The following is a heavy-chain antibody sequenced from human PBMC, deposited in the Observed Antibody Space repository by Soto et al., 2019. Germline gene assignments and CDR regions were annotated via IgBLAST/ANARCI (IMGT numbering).Heavy chain of an antibody. V-gene: IGHV1-46*02. CDR3: ARPPVGAGGMGFDP. CDR1: GYAFHLYY. D-gene: IGHD1-26*01. Sequence: QAHLVQSGAEVKKPGASVKVSCRASGYAFHLYYIHWVRQTPGQGLEWMGIINPTGGSTTYAHKFQGRVTMTAETSTNTVYMELTSLTFEDTAVYYCARPPVGAGGMGFDPWGQGTLVSVSS. CDR2: INPTGGST. J-gene: IGHJ5*02.